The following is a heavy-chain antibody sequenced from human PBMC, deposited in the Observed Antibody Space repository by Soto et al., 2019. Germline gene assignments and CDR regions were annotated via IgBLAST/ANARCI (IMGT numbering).Heavy chain of an antibody. CDR1: GFNFNNYG. CDR3: AREDSIIIPAVSDF. CDR2: VSKSDYT. Sequence: GGSLRLSCAVSGFNFNNYGINWVRQAPGKGLEWVSSVSKSDYTYYSDSVKGRFTISRDNAKNSVSLQMNTLRAEDTAVYYCAREDSIIIPAVSDFWGQGTLVTVSS. D-gene: IGHD2-2*01. V-gene: IGHV3-21*01. J-gene: IGHJ4*02.